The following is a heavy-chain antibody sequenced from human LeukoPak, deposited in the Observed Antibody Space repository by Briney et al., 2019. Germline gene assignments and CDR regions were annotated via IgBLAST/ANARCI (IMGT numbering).Heavy chain of an antibody. V-gene: IGHV1-69*05. CDR1: GGTFSSYA. Sequence: ASVKVSCKASGGTFSSYAISWVRQAPGQGLEWMGGIIPIFGTANYAQKFQGRVTITTDESTSTAYMELSSLRSVDTAVYYCASGGIGYCSSTSCYKGNLYYYYYMDVWGKGTTVTVSS. CDR2: IIPIFGTA. CDR3: ASGGIGYCSSTSCYKGNLYYYYYMDV. J-gene: IGHJ6*03. D-gene: IGHD2-2*02.